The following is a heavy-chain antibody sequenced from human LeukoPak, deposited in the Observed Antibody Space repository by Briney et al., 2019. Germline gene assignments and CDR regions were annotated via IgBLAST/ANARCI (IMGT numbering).Heavy chain of an antibody. V-gene: IGHV3-21*01. Sequence: PGGSLRLSCAASGFTFSSYSTNWVRQAPGKGLEWVSSISSSSSYIYYADSVKGQFTISRDNAKNSLYLQMNSLRAEDTAVYYCAREISFRDLLSSYFDYWGQGTLVTVSS. J-gene: IGHJ4*02. CDR2: ISSSSSYI. CDR1: GFTFSSYS. CDR3: AREISFRDLLSSYFDY. D-gene: IGHD2/OR15-2a*01.